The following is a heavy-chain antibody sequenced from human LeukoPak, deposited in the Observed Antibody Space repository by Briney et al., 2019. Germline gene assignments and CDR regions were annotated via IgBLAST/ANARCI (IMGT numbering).Heavy chain of an antibody. Sequence: TSETLSLTCAVYGGSFSGYYWSWIRQPPGKGLEWIGEINHSGSTNYNPSLKSRVTISVDTSKNQFSLKLSSVTAADTAVYYCARGYCGGGSCYGFDYWGQGTLVTVSS. D-gene: IGHD2-15*01. CDR2: INHSGST. CDR1: GGSFSGYY. CDR3: ARGYCGGGSCYGFDY. J-gene: IGHJ4*02. V-gene: IGHV4-34*01.